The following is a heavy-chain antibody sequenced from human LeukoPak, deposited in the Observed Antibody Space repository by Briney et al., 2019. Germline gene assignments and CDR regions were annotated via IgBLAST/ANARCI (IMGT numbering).Heavy chain of an antibody. CDR1: GGSFSGYY. D-gene: IGHD3-10*01. Sequence: SETLSLTCAVYGGSFSGYYWSWIRQPPGKGLEWIGEINHSGSTNYNPSLKSRVTISVDTSKNQFSLKLSSVTAADTAVYYCARGLNYYGSGCYYKGWGQGTLVTVSS. CDR3: ARGLNYYGSGCYYKG. J-gene: IGHJ4*02. V-gene: IGHV4-34*01. CDR2: INHSGST.